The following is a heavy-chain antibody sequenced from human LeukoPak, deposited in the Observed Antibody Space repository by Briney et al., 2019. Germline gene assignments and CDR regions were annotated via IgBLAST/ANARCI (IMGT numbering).Heavy chain of an antibody. CDR2: ISYDRSNK. D-gene: IGHD2-2*02. J-gene: IGHJ6*02. V-gene: IGHV3-30-3*01. CDR3: ARDGIVVVPAAILRYYYYGMDV. CDR1: GFTFSSYA. Sequence: PGRSLRLSCAASGFTFSSYAMHWVRQAPGKGLEWVAVISYDRSNKYYADSVKGRFTISRDNSKNTLYLQINSLRAEDTAVYYCARDGIVVVPAAILRYYYYGMDVWGQGTTVTVSS.